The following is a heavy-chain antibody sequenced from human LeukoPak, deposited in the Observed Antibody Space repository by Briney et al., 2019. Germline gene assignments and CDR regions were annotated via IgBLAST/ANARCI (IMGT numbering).Heavy chain of an antibody. J-gene: IGHJ4*02. V-gene: IGHV3-33*06. CDR2: IWYDGSNK. CDR1: GFTFSSYG. Sequence: GGSPRLSCAASGFTFSSYGMHWVRQAPGKGLEWVAVIWYDGSNKYYADSVKGRFTISRDNSKNTLYLQMNSLRAEDTAVYYCAKDGGLDYDFWSGYHRTAYYFDYWGQGTLVTVSS. CDR3: AKDGGLDYDFWSGYHRTAYYFDY. D-gene: IGHD3-3*01.